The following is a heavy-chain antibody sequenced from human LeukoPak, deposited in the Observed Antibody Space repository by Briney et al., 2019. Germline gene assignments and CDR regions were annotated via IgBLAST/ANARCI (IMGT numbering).Heavy chain of an antibody. D-gene: IGHD1-14*01. Sequence: GASVKVSCKASGGTFSSYAISWVRQAPGQGLEWMGRIIPILGIANYAQKFQGRVTITADKSTSTAYMELSSLRSEDTAVYYCARNPARDLGWYFDLWGRGTLVTVSS. CDR2: IIPILGIA. CDR3: ARNPARDLGWYFDL. V-gene: IGHV1-69*04. J-gene: IGHJ2*01. CDR1: GGTFSSYA.